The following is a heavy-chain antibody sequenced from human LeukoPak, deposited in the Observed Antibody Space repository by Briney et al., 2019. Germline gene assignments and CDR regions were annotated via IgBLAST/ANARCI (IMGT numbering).Heavy chain of an antibody. CDR3: ARNPYIAVAGPDY. CDR2: IWYDGNNK. CDR1: GFTFSSYG. D-gene: IGHD6-19*01. J-gene: IGHJ4*02. V-gene: IGHV3-33*01. Sequence: SGGSLRLSCAASGFTFSSYGMHWLRQAPGKGLEWVAAIWYDGNNKYYADSVKGRFAISRDNSKNTLYLQMNSLRAEDTAVYYCARNPYIAVAGPDYWGQGTLVTVSS.